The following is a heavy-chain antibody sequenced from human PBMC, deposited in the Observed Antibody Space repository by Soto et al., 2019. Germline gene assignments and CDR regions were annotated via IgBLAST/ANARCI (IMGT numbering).Heavy chain of an antibody. CDR2: IYYSGST. J-gene: IGHJ4*02. D-gene: IGHD6-13*01. Sequence: SVPLSVTCTVAGGSIISGGYYWSWIRQHPGKGLEWIGYIYYSGSTYYNPSLKSRVTISVDTSKNQFSLKLSSVTAADTAVYYCAHFSWYLAEWGQGTLVTVSS. CDR1: GGSIISGGYY. CDR3: AHFSWYLAE. V-gene: IGHV4-31*03.